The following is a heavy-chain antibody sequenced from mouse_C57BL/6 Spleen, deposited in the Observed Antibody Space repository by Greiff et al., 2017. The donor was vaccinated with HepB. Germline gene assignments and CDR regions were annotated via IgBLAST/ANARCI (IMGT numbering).Heavy chain of an antibody. D-gene: IGHD3-2*02. CDR2: INPNNGGT. V-gene: IGHV1-22*01. Sequence: EVQLQESGPELVKPGASVKMSCKASGYTFTDYNMHWVKQSHGKSLEWIGYINPNNGGTSYNQKFKGKATLTVNKSSSTAYMELRSLTSEDSAVYYCAREGSGYEGAMDYWGQGTSVTVSS. CDR1: GYTFTDYN. J-gene: IGHJ4*01. CDR3: AREGSGYEGAMDY.